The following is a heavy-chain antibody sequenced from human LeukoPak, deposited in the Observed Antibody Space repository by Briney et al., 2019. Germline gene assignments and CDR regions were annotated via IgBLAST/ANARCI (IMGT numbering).Heavy chain of an antibody. V-gene: IGHV4-30-4*08. CDR3: ARTSLGGAWFDP. D-gene: IGHD3-10*01. CDR1: GGSISSGDYY. Sequence: SETLSLTCTVSGGSISSGDYYWSWIRQPPGKGLEWIGYIYYNGSTYYNPSLKSRVTISVDTSKNQFSLKLSSVTAANTAVYYCARTSLGGAWFDPWGQGTLVTVSS. CDR2: IYYNGST. J-gene: IGHJ5*02.